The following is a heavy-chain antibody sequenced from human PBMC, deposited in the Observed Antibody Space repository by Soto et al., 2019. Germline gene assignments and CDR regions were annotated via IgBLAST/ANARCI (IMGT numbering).Heavy chain of an antibody. D-gene: IGHD3-10*01. CDR2: IKEDGSDK. Sequence: EVQLVESGGGLVQPGGSLRLSCEASGFTFSSYWMSWVRQAPGKGLEWVANIKEDGSDKYYVDSVKGRFTISRDNAKSSLYMQVNSLSAEDTAVYYCARDLSGWQPSHAFDVWGQGTMVTVSS. CDR1: GFTFSSYW. CDR3: ARDLSGWQPSHAFDV. J-gene: IGHJ3*01. V-gene: IGHV3-7*04.